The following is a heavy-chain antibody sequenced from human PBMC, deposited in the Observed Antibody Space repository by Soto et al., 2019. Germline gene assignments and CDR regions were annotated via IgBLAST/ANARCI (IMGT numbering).Heavy chain of an antibody. CDR3: ARDWDNCSSPTCYNSLQRRRRHFDY. CDR1: GGSISSGGYS. J-gene: IGHJ4*02. D-gene: IGHD2-2*02. CDR2: IYHSGST. V-gene: IGHV4-30-2*01. Sequence: SETLSLTCAVSGGSISSGGYSWSWIRQPPGKGLEWIGYIYHSGSTYYNPSLKSRVTISVDRSKNQFSLKLSSVTAADTAVYYCARDWDNCSSPTCYNSLQRRRRHFDYWSPGTLVTVSS.